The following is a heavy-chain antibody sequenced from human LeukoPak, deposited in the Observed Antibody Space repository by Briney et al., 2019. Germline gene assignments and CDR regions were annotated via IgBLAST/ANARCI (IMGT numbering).Heavy chain of an antibody. V-gene: IGHV1-2*02. J-gene: IGHJ4*02. CDR1: GYTFTGYY. Sequence: GASVKVSCKASGYTFTGYYMHWVRQAPGQGLEWMGWINPNSGGTNYAQKLQGRVTMTRDTSISTAYMELSRLRSDDTAVYYCARAPIPDYYDSSGYYYWGQGTLVTVSS. D-gene: IGHD3-22*01. CDR3: ARAPIPDYYDSSGYYY. CDR2: INPNSGGT.